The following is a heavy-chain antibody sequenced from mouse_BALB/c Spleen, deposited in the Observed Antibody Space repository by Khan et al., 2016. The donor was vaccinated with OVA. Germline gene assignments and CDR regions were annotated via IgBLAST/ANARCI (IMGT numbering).Heavy chain of an antibody. Sequence: VKLLESGPGLVAPSQSLSITCTASGFSLTGYGVNWVRQPPGKCLEWLGMIWGDGSTAYNSDLKSRLSICKDNSTSQAFLKMNSLQTDDTARYYCGRAYYGNYRGAMDYWGQGTSVTVSS. CDR3: GRAYYGNYRGAMDY. D-gene: IGHD2-10*01. CDR2: IWGDGST. V-gene: IGHV2-6-7*01. CDR1: GFSLTGYG. J-gene: IGHJ4*01.